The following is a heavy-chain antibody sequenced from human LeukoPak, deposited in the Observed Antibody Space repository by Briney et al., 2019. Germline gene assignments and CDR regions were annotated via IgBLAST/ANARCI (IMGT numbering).Heavy chain of an antibody. J-gene: IGHJ4*02. CDR2: INHSGST. CDR3: ARGFLTMVRGVLFDY. Sequence: SETLSLTCAVYGGSFSGYYWSWIRQPPGKGLEWLGEINHSGSTNYNPSLKSRVTISVDTSKNQFSLKLSSVTAADTAVYYCARGFLTMVRGVLFDYWGQGTLVTVSS. V-gene: IGHV4-34*01. CDR1: GGSFSGYY. D-gene: IGHD3-10*01.